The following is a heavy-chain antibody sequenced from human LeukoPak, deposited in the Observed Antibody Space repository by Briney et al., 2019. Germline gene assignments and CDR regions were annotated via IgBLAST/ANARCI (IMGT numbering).Heavy chain of an antibody. CDR3: ARPIEFFSGSVNWFDP. CDR2: INPNSGGT. D-gene: IGHD1-26*01. V-gene: IGHV1-2*02. CDR1: GYTFTGYF. J-gene: IGHJ5*02. Sequence: GASVKVSCKASGYTFTGYFMHWVRQAPGQGLEWMGWINPNSGGTKYAQKFQGRVTMTRDMSISTAYVELTSLRSDDTAVYYCARPIEFFSGSVNWFDPWGQGTLVTVSS.